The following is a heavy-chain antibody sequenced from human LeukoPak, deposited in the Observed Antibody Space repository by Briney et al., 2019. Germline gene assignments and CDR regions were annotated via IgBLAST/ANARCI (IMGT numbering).Heavy chain of an antibody. CDR2: IYTSGST. D-gene: IGHD6-19*01. Sequence: SQTLSLTCTVSGGSISSGSYYWSWIRQPAGKGLEWIGRIYTSGSTNYSPSLKSRVTISVDTSKNQFSLKLSSVTAADTAVYYCARYSGWYFDYWGQGTLVTVSS. CDR1: GGSISSGSYY. V-gene: IGHV4-61*02. CDR3: ARYSGWYFDY. J-gene: IGHJ4*02.